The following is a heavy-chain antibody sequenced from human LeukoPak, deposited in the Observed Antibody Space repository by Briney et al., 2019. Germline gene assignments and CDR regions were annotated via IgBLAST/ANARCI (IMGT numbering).Heavy chain of an antibody. CDR1: GFTFSSYA. J-gene: IGHJ4*02. Sequence: GRSLRLSCAASGFTFSSYAMHWVRQAPGKGLEWVAVISYDGSNKYYADSVKGRFTISRDNSKNTLYLQMNSLRAEDTAVYYCARDQWLALPDYWGQGNLGSASS. V-gene: IGHV3-30-3*01. CDR2: ISYDGSNK. CDR3: ARDQWLALPDY. D-gene: IGHD6-19*01.